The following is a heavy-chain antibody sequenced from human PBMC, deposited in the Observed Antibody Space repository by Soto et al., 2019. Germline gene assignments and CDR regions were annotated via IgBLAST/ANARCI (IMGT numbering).Heavy chain of an antibody. J-gene: IGHJ3*02. Sequence: ASVKVSCKASGYTFTSYGISWVRQAPGQGLEWMGWISAYNGNTNYAQKLQGRVTMTTDTSTSTAYMELRSLRSDDTAVYYCARSVGIVVVPAAMGGVDIWGQGTMVTV. D-gene: IGHD2-2*01. V-gene: IGHV1-18*01. CDR3: ARSVGIVVVPAAMGGVDI. CDR2: ISAYNGNT. CDR1: GYTFTSYG.